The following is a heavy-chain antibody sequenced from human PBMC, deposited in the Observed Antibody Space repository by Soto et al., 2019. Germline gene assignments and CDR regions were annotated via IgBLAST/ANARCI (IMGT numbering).Heavy chain of an antibody. J-gene: IGHJ4*02. CDR2: IYYSGST. CDR3: ARHTWLLPAIDD. D-gene: IGHD2-15*01. V-gene: IGHV4-59*08. Sequence: SETLSLTCTVSGGSISSYYWSWIRQPPGKGLEWIGYIYYSGSTNYNPSLKSRVTISVDTSKDQFSLKLSSVTAADTAVYYCARHTWLLPAIDDWGQGTLVTVSS. CDR1: GGSISSYY.